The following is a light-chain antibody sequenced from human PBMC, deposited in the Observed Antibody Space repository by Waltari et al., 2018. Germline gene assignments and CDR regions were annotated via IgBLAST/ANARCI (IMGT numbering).Light chain of an antibody. CDR3: NSRATSGDLVV. V-gene: IGLV3-19*01. CDR1: SLSNYH. J-gene: IGLJ2*01. CDR2: GKN. Sequence: SSELTQDPAVSVDLGQTVEITCQGDSLSNYHASWYQQKPGQAPVLVIFGKNNRPSTIPDRFSASSSGNTASLTITGAQAEEEADYYCNSRATSGDLVVFGGGTKLTVL.